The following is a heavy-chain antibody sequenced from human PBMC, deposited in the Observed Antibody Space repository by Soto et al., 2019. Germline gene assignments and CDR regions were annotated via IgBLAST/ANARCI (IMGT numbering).Heavy chain of an antibody. CDR3: TPVSSWFDP. CDR1: GFTFSGSA. J-gene: IGHJ5*02. V-gene: IGHV3-73*01. CDR2: IRSKANSYAT. Sequence: EVQLVESGGGLVQPGGSLKLSCAASGFTFSGSAMHWVRQASGKGLEWVGRIRSKANSYATAYAASVKGRFTISRDDSKNTAYLQMNSLKTEDTAVYYCTPVSSWFDPWGQGTLVTVSS.